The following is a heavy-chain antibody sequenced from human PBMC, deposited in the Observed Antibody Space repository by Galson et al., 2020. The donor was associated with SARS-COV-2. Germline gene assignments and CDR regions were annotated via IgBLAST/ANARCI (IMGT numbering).Heavy chain of an antibody. J-gene: IGHJ3*02. Sequence: SDTLSLTCAVYGGSFSGYYWSWTRQPPGKRLELNGANNNSVSTNYNPSLKSRVTISVATSKNQFSLKPSAVTAADTAVYYCAGDYYGSGSSIWGQGTMVTVSS. CDR1: GGSFSGYY. D-gene: IGHD3-10*01. CDR3: AGDYYGSGSSI. CDR2: NNNSVST. V-gene: IGHV4-34*01.